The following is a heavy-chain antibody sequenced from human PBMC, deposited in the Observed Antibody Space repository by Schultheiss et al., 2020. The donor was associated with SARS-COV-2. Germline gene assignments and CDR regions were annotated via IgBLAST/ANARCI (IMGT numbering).Heavy chain of an antibody. J-gene: IGHJ6*02. V-gene: IGHV4-59*01. D-gene: IGHD1-1*01. CDR2: IYYSGST. CDR1: GGSISSYY. Sequence: SETLSLTCTVSGGSISSYYWSWIRQPPGKGLEWIGYIYYSGSTNYNPSLKSRVTMSVDTSKNQFSLNLSSVTAADSAVYYCARQRYNWNDDGMDVWGQGTTVTVSS. CDR3: ARQRYNWNDDGMDV.